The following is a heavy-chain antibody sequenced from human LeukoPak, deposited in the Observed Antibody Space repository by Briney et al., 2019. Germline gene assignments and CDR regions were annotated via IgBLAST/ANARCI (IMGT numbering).Heavy chain of an antibody. J-gene: IGHJ2*01. CDR2: IYYSGST. V-gene: IGHV4-30-4*01. CDR1: GGSISSGDYY. D-gene: IGHD3-10*01. CDR3: ARDGAGGSDWYFDL. Sequence: SQTLSLTCTVSGGSISSGDYYWSWIRQPPGKGLEWIGYIYYSGSTYYNPSLKSRVTISVDTSKNQFSLKLSSVTAADTAVYYCARDGAGGSDWYFDLWGRGTLATVSS.